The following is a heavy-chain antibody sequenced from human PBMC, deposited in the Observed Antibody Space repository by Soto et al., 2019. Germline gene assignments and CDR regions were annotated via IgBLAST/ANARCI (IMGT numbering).Heavy chain of an antibody. J-gene: IGHJ4*02. CDR3: AKEQTTGANYALDY. CDR2: ITGSSDYT. CDR1: GFIFSSYS. D-gene: IGHD2-8*02. V-gene: IGHV3-23*01. Sequence: PGGSLRLTCEASGFIFSSYSMNWVRQAPWKGLQWVSSITGSSDYTSYIASVKGRFTISRDNSKKTLYLQMNSLRAEDTAVYFCAKEQTTGANYALDYSGQ.